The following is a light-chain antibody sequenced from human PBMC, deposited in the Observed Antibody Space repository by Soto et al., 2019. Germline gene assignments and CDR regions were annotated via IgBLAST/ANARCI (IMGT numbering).Light chain of an antibody. Sequence: DIQMTQSPSTLSASVGDRVTITCRASQSISSWLAWYQQKPGKAPKLLIYDASSLESGVPSRFSGSGSGTEFTLPIGSLQPDDFANYYCQQYNSYWTFGQGTKVEIK. CDR2: DAS. CDR3: QQYNSYWT. CDR1: QSISSW. J-gene: IGKJ1*01. V-gene: IGKV1-5*01.